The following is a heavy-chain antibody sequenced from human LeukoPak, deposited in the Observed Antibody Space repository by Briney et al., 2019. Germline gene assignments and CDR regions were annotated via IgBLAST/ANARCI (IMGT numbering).Heavy chain of an antibody. D-gene: IGHD3-3*01. CDR2: IRSKAYGGTT. J-gene: IGHJ4*02. Sequence: GSLRLSCTASGFTFGDYAMSWVRQAPGKGLEWVGFIRSKAYGGTTEYAASVKGRFTISRDDSKSIAYLQMNSLKTEDTAVYYCTRASDFWSGYYTGHFDYWGQGTLVTVSS. CDR1: GFTFGDYA. V-gene: IGHV3-49*04. CDR3: TRASDFWSGYYTGHFDY.